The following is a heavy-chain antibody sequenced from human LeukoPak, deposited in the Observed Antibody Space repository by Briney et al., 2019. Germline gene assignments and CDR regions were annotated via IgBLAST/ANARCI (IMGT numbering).Heavy chain of an antibody. V-gene: IGHV3-23*01. Sequence: GGSLRLSCAASGFSFSSYAMTWVRQAPGKGLEWVSTISGSGSTTYYADSVKGRLTISRDNSKNTLYLQMNSLRAEDTALYYCAKGLRYSDYWGQGTLVTNSS. CDR2: ISGSGSTT. CDR3: AKGLRYSDY. D-gene: IGHD4-17*01. CDR1: GFSFSSYA. J-gene: IGHJ4*02.